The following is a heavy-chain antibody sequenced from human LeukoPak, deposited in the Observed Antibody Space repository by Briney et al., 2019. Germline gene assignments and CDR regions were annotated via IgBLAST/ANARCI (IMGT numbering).Heavy chain of an antibody. CDR2: IYYSGST. J-gene: IGHJ6*03. D-gene: IGHD6-19*01. Sequence: PSETLSLTCTVSGGSISSSSYYWGWIRQPPGTGLEWIGSIYYSGSTYYNPSLKSRVTISVDTSKNQFSLKLSSVTAADTAVYYCARNIAVAGRGDYMDVWGKGTTVTISS. V-gene: IGHV4-39*01. CDR3: ARNIAVAGRGDYMDV. CDR1: GGSISSSSYY.